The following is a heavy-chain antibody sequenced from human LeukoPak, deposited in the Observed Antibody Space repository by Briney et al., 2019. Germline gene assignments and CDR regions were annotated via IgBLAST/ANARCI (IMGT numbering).Heavy chain of an antibody. CDR2: IYYTGTT. CDR1: GDSISSHLSSHY. D-gene: IGHD1-26*01. V-gene: IGHV4-61*01. J-gene: IGHJ4*02. CDR3: ARDIREVGATLYFDY. Sequence: PSETLSLTCTVSGDSISSHLSSHYWSWIRQTPGKGLEWIGQIYYTGTTNYNPSLKSRVTISVDASKKQFSLKLTSVTAADTAVYYCARDIREVGATLYFDYGGRGTELTVSS.